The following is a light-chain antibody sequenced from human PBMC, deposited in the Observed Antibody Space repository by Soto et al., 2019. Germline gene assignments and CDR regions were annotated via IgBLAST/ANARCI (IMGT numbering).Light chain of an antibody. J-gene: IGKJ1*01. V-gene: IGKV3-20*01. CDR2: DVS. CDR1: QSINRH. CDR3: QQYGSSPRT. Sequence: EIGLTHSPGTLSLSPWERATLSCRASQSINRHLAWYRQKPGQAPRLLIYDVSNRATGIPARFSGSGSGTDFTLTISRLEPEDFAVYYCQQYGSSPRTFGQGTKV.